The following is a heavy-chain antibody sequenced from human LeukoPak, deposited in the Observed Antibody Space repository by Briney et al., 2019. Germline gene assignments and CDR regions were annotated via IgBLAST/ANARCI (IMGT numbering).Heavy chain of an antibody. Sequence: SVKVSCKASGGTFSSYAISWVRQAPGQGLEWMGRIIPILGIANYAQKFQGRVTITADKSTSTAYMELGSLRSEDTAVYYCARIETNHYYDSSGYDDYWGQGTLVTVSS. V-gene: IGHV1-69*04. CDR1: GGTFSSYA. CDR2: IIPILGIA. D-gene: IGHD3-22*01. CDR3: ARIETNHYYDSSGYDDY. J-gene: IGHJ4*02.